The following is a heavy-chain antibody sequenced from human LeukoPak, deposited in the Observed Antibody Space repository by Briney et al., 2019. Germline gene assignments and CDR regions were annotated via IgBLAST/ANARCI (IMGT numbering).Heavy chain of an antibody. V-gene: IGHV4-61*01. D-gene: IGHD3-22*01. J-gene: IGHJ4*02. CDR1: GDSVSSGSYY. Sequence: PSETLSLTCTVSGDSVSSGSYYWSWIRQPPGKGLEWIGNIYCSGSTKYNPSLKSRVTISVDTSKNQFSLKLSSVTAADTAVYYCARSPPPNYYDSSDYPETYFEYWGQGTLVTVSS. CDR3: ARSPPPNYYDSSDYPETYFEY. CDR2: IYCSGST.